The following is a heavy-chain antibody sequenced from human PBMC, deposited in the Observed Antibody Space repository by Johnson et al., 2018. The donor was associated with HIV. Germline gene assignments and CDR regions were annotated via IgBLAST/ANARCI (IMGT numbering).Heavy chain of an antibody. J-gene: IGHJ3*02. CDR1: GFTFSNAW. Sequence: VQLVESGGGLVKPGGSLRLSCAASGFTFSNAWMSWVRQAPGKGLEWVGRIKSTTDGGTTDYAAPVKGRFTISRDDSKSTVYLKMNSLRVDDTAVYYCARGPGYDHDYGGFDIWGQGTMVTVSS. CDR2: IKSTTDGGTT. CDR3: ARGPGYDHDYGGFDI. V-gene: IGHV3-15*01. D-gene: IGHD4-23*01.